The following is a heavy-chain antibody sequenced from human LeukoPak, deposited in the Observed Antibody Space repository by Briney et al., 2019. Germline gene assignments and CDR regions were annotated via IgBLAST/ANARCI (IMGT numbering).Heavy chain of an antibody. CDR1: GYTFTVYY. CDR3: ARERGTYSYGYVDSSRQKKTNWFDP. D-gene: IGHD5-18*01. CDR2: INPNSGGT. V-gene: IGHV1-2*02. J-gene: IGHJ5*02. Sequence: GASVRVSCKASGYTFTVYYMHWVRQAPGQGLEWMGWINPNSGGTNYAQKFQGRVTMTRDTSISTAYMELSRLRSDDTAVYYCARERGTYSYGYVDSSRQKKTNWFDPWGQGTLVTVSS.